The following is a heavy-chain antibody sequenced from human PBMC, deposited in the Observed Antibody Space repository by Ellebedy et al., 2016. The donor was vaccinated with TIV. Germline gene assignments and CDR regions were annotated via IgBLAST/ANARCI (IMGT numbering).Heavy chain of an antibody. CDR1: GYTFTSYA. V-gene: IGHV1-3*01. J-gene: IGHJ4*02. D-gene: IGHD1-26*01. CDR2: INAGNGNT. CDR3: ARVRSGSYYDY. Sequence: ASVKVSCKASGYTFTSYAMHWVRQAPGQRLEWMGWINAGNGNTKYSQKFQGRVTITRDTSASTAYMELSSLRSEDTAVYYCARVRSGSYYDYWGQGTLVIVSS.